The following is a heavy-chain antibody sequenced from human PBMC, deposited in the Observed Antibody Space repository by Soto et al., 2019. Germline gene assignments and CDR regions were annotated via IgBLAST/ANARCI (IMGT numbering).Heavy chain of an antibody. Sequence: GGSLRLSCAASGFTFSSYSMNWVRQAPGKGLEWVSYISSSSSNKYYADSVKGRFTISRDNSKNTLYLQMNSLRAEDTAVYYCARDLGYCSGGSCYTRGWFDPWGQGTLVTVSS. D-gene: IGHD2-15*01. J-gene: IGHJ5*02. CDR3: ARDLGYCSGGSCYTRGWFDP. CDR1: GFTFSSYS. V-gene: IGHV3-48*01. CDR2: ISSSSSNK.